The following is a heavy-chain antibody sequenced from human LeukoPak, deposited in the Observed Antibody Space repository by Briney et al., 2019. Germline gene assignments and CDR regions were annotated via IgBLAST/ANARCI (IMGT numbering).Heavy chain of an antibody. Sequence: SEALSLTCTVSGGSISSYYWSWIRQPPGKGLEWIGYIYYSGSTNYNPSLKSRVTISVDTSKNQFSLKLSSVTAADTAVYYCARNNWNDNRFDYWGQGTLVTVSS. CDR3: ARNNWNDNRFDY. CDR1: GGSISSYY. V-gene: IGHV4-59*01. CDR2: IYYSGST. D-gene: IGHD1-20*01. J-gene: IGHJ4*02.